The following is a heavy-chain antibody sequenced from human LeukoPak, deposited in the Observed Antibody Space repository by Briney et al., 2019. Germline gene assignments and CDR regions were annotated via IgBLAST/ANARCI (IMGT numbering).Heavy chain of an antibody. CDR3: ARDPGSITIFGVVDYYYGMDV. Sequence: ASVKVSCKASGYTFTSYAMHWVRQAPGQRLEWMGWINAGNGNTKYSQKFQGRVTITADESTSTAYMELSSLRSEDTAVYYCARDPGSITIFGVVDYYYGMDVWGQGTTVTVSS. D-gene: IGHD3-3*01. CDR2: INAGNGNT. V-gene: IGHV1-3*01. J-gene: IGHJ6*02. CDR1: GYTFTSYA.